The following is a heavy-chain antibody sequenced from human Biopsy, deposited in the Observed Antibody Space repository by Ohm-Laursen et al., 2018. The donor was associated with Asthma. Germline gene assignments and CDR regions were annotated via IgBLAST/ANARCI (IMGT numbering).Heavy chain of an antibody. J-gene: IGHJ6*02. V-gene: IGHV4-34*01. Sequence: TLSLTCTVYGGSFSGYYWSWIRQPPGKGLEWIGEINHSGSTNYNPSLNSRVTISVDTSKNQFSLKLSSVTAADTAVYYCARITNDRIAAAGRYYYYGMDVWGQGTTVTVSS. CDR1: GGSFSGYY. CDR2: INHSGST. CDR3: ARITNDRIAAAGRYYYYGMDV. D-gene: IGHD6-13*01.